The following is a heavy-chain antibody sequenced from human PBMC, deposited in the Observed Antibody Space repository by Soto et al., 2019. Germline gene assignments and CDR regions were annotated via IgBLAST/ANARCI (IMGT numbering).Heavy chain of an antibody. CDR3: AKDWIYFILTGYYNPYAFDI. V-gene: IGHV3-30*18. CDR1: GFTFSSYG. J-gene: IGHJ3*02. D-gene: IGHD3-9*01. Sequence: PGGSLRLSCADSGFTFSSYGMHWVRQAPGKGLEWVAVISYDGSNKYYADSVKGRFTISRDNSKNTLYLQMNSLRVEDTAVYYCAKDWIYFILTGYYNPYAFDIWGQVTMGTVSS. CDR2: ISYDGSNK.